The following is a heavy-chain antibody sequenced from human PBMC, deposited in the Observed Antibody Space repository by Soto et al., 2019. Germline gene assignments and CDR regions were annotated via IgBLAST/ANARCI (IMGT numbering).Heavy chain of an antibody. CDR3: AGTVEIPYYHGMDV. Sequence: GASVKVSCKASGYTFTSYGISWVRQAPGQGLEWMGWISAYNGNTNYAQKLQGRVTMTTDTSTSTAYMELRSLRSDDTAVYYCAGTVEIPYYHGMDVWGQGTTVTVSS. CDR1: GYTFTSYG. J-gene: IGHJ6*02. V-gene: IGHV1-18*04. D-gene: IGHD4-4*01. CDR2: ISAYNGNT.